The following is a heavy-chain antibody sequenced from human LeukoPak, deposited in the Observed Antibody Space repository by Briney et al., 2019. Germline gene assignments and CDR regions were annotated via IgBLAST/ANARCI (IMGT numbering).Heavy chain of an antibody. J-gene: IGHJ4*02. CDR2: ISSESSTI. CDR3: ARAHNWKYGSFDF. CDR1: GFTFSKYS. V-gene: IGHV3-48*04. D-gene: IGHD1-7*01. Sequence: GGSLRLSCAASGFTFSKYSMNWVRQAPGKGLEWISYISSESSTIYYADSVKGRFTISRDNAKNSLYLQMNSLRAEDTAVYYCARAHNWKYGSFDFWGQGTLVTVSS.